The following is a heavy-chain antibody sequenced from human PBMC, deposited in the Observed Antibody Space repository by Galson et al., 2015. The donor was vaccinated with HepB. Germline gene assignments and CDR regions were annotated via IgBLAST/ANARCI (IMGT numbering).Heavy chain of an antibody. Sequence: SVKVSCKASAGTFSSYAVSWVRQAPGQGLEWMGGIIPIFGTTNYAQKFQDRVTITADESTSTAYMELSSLRSEDTALYYCARVLGGAGDLLDTNIWFLNCFDPWGQGTLVTVSS. CDR1: AGTFSSYA. D-gene: IGHD7-27*01. J-gene: IGHJ5*02. CDR2: IIPIFGTT. V-gene: IGHV1-69*13. CDR3: ARVLGGAGDLLDTNIWFLNCFDP.